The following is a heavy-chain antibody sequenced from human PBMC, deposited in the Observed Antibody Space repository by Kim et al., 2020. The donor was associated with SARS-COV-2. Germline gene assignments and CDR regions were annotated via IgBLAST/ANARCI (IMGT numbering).Heavy chain of an antibody. D-gene: IGHD6-13*01. Sequence: GGSLRLSCAASGFTFSSYGMHWVRQAPGKGLEWVAAIWYDGSNKYYADSVKGRFTITRDNSKNTLYLQMNSLRAEDKAVIYSARGDTGHSSSWY. CDR1: GFTFSSYG. CDR3: ARGDTGHSSSWY. V-gene: IGHV3-33*01. J-gene: IGHJ2*01. CDR2: IWYDGSNK.